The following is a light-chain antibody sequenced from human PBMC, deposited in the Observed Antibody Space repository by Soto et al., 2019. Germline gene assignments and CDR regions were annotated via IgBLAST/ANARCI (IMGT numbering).Light chain of an antibody. J-gene: IGLJ1*01. V-gene: IGLV2-23*01. CDR1: SSDFGSSNL. CDR3: CSFARSTTFYV. Sequence: QSALTQPASVSGSPGQSITISCSGTSSDFGSSNLVSWYQQHPGKAPKLIIFEGDRRPSGVSGRFSGSKSGNTASPTISGLQAEDEADYYCCSFARSTTFYVFGTGTKVTVL. CDR2: EGD.